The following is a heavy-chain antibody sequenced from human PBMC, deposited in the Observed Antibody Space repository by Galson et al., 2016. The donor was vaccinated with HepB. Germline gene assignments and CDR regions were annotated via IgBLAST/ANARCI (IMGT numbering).Heavy chain of an antibody. Sequence: SLRLSCAVSGFTFSRSWMSWVRQAPGKGLEWVANINKDGSEKYYVASVKGRFTISRDNAKNSLYLQINSLSAEDTAGYYCARDRGGTYSNCFDYWGQGTTVTVSS. CDR1: GFTFSRSW. V-gene: IGHV3-7*03. J-gene: IGHJ4*02. CDR3: ARDRGGTYSNCFDY. D-gene: IGHD1-26*01. CDR2: INKDGSEK.